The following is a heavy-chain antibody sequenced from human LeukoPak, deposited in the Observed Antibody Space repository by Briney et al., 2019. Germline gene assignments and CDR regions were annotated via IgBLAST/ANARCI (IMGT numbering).Heavy chain of an antibody. CDR2: INHSGST. D-gene: IGHD5-12*01. CDR1: GGSFSGYY. V-gene: IGHV4-34*01. CDR3: ARGARGYSGYVRKYYSDY. Sequence: SETLSLTCAVYGGSFSGYYWSWIRQPPGKGLEWIGEINHSGSTNYNPSLKSRVTISVDTSKNQFSLKLSSVTAADTAVYYCARGARGYSGYVRKYYSDYWGQGTLVTVSP. J-gene: IGHJ4*02.